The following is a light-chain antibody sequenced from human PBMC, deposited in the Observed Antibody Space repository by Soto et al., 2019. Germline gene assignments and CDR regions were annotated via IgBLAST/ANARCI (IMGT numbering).Light chain of an antibody. CDR3: CSYTSSSIRV. CDR1: SIDVGGYNH. CDR2: EVR. V-gene: IGLV2-14*01. Sequence: QSVLTQPASVSGSPGQSITISCTGTSIDVGGYNHVSWYQQHPGKAPKLIIYEVRNRPSGVSNRLSGSKSGNTASLTISGLQADDEADYYCCSYTSSSIRVFGGGTKLTVL. J-gene: IGLJ3*02.